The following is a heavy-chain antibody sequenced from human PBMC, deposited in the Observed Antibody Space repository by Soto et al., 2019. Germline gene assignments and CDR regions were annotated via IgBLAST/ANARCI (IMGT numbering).Heavy chain of an antibody. V-gene: IGHV4-59*12. CDR1: GGSISSYY. CDR3: AKGSSGLRFLEWLSPHDY. CDR2: IYYSGST. J-gene: IGHJ4*02. Sequence: SETLSLTCTVSGGSISSYYWSWIRQPPGKGLEWIGYIYYSGSTNYNPSLKSRVTISVDTSKNQFSLRAEDTAVYYCAKGSSGLRFLEWLSPHDYWGQGTLVTVSS. D-gene: IGHD3-3*01.